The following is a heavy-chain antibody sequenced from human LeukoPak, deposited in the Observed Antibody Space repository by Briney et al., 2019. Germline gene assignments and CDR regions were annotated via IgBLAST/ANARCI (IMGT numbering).Heavy chain of an antibody. V-gene: IGHV1-2*02. CDR3: ARVRGYSSGWYQDY. J-gene: IGHJ4*02. D-gene: IGHD6-19*01. CDR2: INPNSGGT. Sequence: ASVKVSCKASGYTFTGYYMHWVRQAPGQGLEWMGWINPNSGGTNYAQKFQGRVTMTRDTSISTAYMELSRLRSDDTAVYYCARVRGYSSGWYQDYWGQGTLVTVSS. CDR1: GYTFTGYY.